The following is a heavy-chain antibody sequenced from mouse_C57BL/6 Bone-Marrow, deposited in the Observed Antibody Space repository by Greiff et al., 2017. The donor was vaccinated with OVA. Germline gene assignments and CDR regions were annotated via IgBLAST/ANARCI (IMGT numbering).Heavy chain of an antibody. CDR1: GFTFSDYG. D-gene: IGHD2-13*01. CDR2: ISNLAYSI. Sequence: EVQGVESGGGLVQPGGSLKLSCAASGFTFSDYGMAWVRQAPRKGPEWVAFISNLAYSIYYADTVTGRFTISRENATNTLYLEISSLRSEDTAVYYCARGGVRGYYFDYWGQGTTLTVSS. V-gene: IGHV5-15*01. J-gene: IGHJ2*01. CDR3: ARGGVRGYYFDY.